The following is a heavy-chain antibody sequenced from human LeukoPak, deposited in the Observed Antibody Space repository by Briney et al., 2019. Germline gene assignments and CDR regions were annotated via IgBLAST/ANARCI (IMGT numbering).Heavy chain of an antibody. D-gene: IGHD6-19*01. V-gene: IGHV1-8*01. CDR2: MNPNSGNT. CDR1: GYTLTSCD. Sequence: ASVKVSCKASGYTLTSCDINWVRQATGQGLEWMEWMNPNSGNTGYGQSFQGRITMTRDISIGTAYMELSNLTSEDTAIYYCTRGSSGRRDNWGQGTLVTVSA. CDR3: TRGSSGRRDN. J-gene: IGHJ4*02.